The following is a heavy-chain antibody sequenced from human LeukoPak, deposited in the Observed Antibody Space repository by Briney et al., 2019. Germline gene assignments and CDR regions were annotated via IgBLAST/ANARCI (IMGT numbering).Heavy chain of an antibody. D-gene: IGHD1-26*01. CDR2: ISYTGTYI. CDR3: VRDRGTYRPIDY. J-gene: IGHJ4*02. CDR1: GFTFSSYN. Sequence: GRSLRLSCAASGFTFSSYNMNWVRRAPGKGLQFVSSISYTGTYIYYADSVKGRFTISRDNAQSSVYLQMNSLRAEDTAVYYCVRDRGTYRPIDYWGQGTLVTVSS. V-gene: IGHV3-21*04.